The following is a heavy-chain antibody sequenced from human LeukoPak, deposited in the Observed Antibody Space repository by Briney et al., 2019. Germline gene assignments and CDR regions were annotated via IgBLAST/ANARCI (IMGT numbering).Heavy chain of an antibody. D-gene: IGHD3-22*01. J-gene: IGHJ4*02. V-gene: IGHV3-13*01. Sequence: PGGSLRLSCAASGFTFSSYDMHWVRQATGKGLEWVSAIGTAGDTYYPGSVKGPFTISRENAKNSLYLQMNSLRAEDTAVYYCARGITYYYDSSGYPDYWGQGTLVTVSS. CDR1: GFTFSSYD. CDR2: IGTAGDT. CDR3: ARGITYYYDSSGYPDY.